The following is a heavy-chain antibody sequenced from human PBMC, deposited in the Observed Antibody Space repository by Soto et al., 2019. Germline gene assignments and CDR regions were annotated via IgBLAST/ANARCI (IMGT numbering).Heavy chain of an antibody. J-gene: IGHJ3*02. V-gene: IGHV3-23*01. CDR1: GFSFSNYA. CDR2: VSGSTSSSI. CDR3: AKDLTWGGPRDALDI. Sequence: EVQLLESGGGLVQPGGSLRLSCTASGFSFSNYAMTWVRQAPGKGLEWVSTVSGSTSSSIYYADSVNGRFTISRDNSKNTMYLQMSSLTAEDTGVYYCAKDLTWGGPRDALDIWGQGTMVTVSS. D-gene: IGHD3-10*01.